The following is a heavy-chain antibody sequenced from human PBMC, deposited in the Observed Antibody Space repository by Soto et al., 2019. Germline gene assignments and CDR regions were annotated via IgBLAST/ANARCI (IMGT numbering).Heavy chain of an antibody. J-gene: IGHJ6*02. CDR2: ISYDGSNK. CDR1: GFTFSSYA. D-gene: IGHD2-8*01. CDR3: ARWAYCTNGVCYAWACPGMDV. Sequence: QVQLVESGGGVVQPGRSLRLSCAASGFTFSSYAMHWVRQAPGKGLDWVAFISYDGSNKYYADSVKVRFTISRDNSKNTLYLHMNSLRAEDTVVYYCARWAYCTNGVCYAWACPGMDVWGQGTTVTVYS. V-gene: IGHV3-30-3*01.